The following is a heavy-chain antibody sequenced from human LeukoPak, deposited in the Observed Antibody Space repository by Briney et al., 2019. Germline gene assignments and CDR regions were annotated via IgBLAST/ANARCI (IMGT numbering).Heavy chain of an antibody. J-gene: IGHJ6*03. CDR1: GGSFSGYY. Sequence: PSETLSLTCAVYGGSFSGYYWSWIRQPPGKGLEWIGEINHSGSTNYNPSLKSRVTISVDTSKNQFSLKLSSVTAADTAVYYCARRRDRRLYSSSSGYYMDVWGKGTTVTVSS. CDR2: INHSGST. V-gene: IGHV4-34*01. D-gene: IGHD6-6*01. CDR3: ARRRDRRLYSSSSGYYMDV.